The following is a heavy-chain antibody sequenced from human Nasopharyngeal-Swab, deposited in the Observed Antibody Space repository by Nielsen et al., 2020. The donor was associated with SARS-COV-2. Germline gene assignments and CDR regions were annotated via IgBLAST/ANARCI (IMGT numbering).Heavy chain of an antibody. D-gene: IGHD3-22*01. CDR1: GGSSSGYY. J-gene: IGHJ4*01. CDR3: ARRRSSGRYFFDY. CDR2: INHIGST. Sequence: SETLSLTCAVYGGSSSGYYWSWIRQTPGKGLEWIGEINHIGSTNYNPSLKSRVTLSAYMSKNQLSLKLNSVTAADTAVYYCARRRSSGRYFFDYWGRGTPVTVSS. V-gene: IGHV4-34*01.